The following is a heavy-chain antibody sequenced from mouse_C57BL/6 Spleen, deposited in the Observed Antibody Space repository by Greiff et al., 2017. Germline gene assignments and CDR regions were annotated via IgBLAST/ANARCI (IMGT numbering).Heavy chain of an antibody. CDR1: GYTFTDYY. CDR2: INPNNGGT. CDR3: ARKANWDDWYFDF. J-gene: IGHJ1*03. D-gene: IGHD4-1*01. Sequence: EVQLQQSGPELVKPGASVKISCKASGYTFTDYYMNWVKQSHGKSLEWIGDINPNNGGTSYNQKFKGKATLTVDKSSSTAYMELRSLTSEDSAVYDCARKANWDDWYFDFWGTGTTVTVSS. V-gene: IGHV1-26*01.